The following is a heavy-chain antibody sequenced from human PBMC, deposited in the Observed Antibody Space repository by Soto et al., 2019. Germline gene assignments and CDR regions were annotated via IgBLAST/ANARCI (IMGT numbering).Heavy chain of an antibody. D-gene: IGHD2-2*01. CDR2: IYYSGST. V-gene: IGHV4-39*01. CDR1: GGSISSSSYY. CDR3: ASPLLVYCSSTSCYEPDYYYMDV. J-gene: IGHJ6*03. Sequence: QLQLQESGPGLVKPSETLSLTCTVSGGSISSSSYYWGWIRQPPGKGLEWIGSIYYSGSTYYNPSLKSRVTISVDTSKNQFSLKLSSVTAADTAVYYCASPLLVYCSSTSCYEPDYYYMDVWGKGTTVTVSS.